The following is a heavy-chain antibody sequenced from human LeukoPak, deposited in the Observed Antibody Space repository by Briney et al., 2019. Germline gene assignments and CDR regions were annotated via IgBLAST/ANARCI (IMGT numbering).Heavy chain of an antibody. CDR1: GSSFTSYW. CDR3: VRGVREWFGESPYYFDY. CDR2: IYPGDSDT. V-gene: IGHV5-51*01. Sequence: GESLKISCKGSGSSFTSYWIGWVRQLPGKGLEWMGIIYPGDSDTRYSPSFQGQVTISADKSISTAYLQWSSLKASDTAMYYCVRGVREWFGESPYYFDYWGQGTLVTVSS. D-gene: IGHD3-10*01. J-gene: IGHJ4*02.